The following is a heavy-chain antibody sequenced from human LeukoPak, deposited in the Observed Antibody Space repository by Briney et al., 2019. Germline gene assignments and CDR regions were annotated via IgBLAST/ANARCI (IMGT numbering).Heavy chain of an antibody. V-gene: IGHV5-10-1*01. D-gene: IGHD3-22*01. CDR2: IDPSDSHT. Sequence: GESLKISCKGSGYSFTSYWISWVRQMPGKGLEWMGRIDPSDSHTNYSPYFQGHVTISTDKSISTAYLQWSSLKASDSAIYYCARGDSSGFYFDFDYWGQGTLLTVSS. CDR3: ARGDSSGFYFDFDY. J-gene: IGHJ4*02. CDR1: GYSFTSYW.